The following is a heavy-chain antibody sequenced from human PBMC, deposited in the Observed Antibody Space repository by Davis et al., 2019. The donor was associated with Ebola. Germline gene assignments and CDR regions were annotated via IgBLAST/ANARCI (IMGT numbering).Heavy chain of an antibody. D-gene: IGHD6-19*01. CDR2: INPKDGGT. Sequence: ASVKVSCKASGGTFSSYAISWVRQAPGQGLECMGWINPKDGGTGYSQRFQGRVTLTRDTSISTIYMELNRLISDDTALYFCARESGSEAVAGSDNWFDPWGQGTLVTVSS. J-gene: IGHJ5*02. CDR1: GGTFSSYA. CDR3: ARESGSEAVAGSDNWFDP. V-gene: IGHV1-2*02.